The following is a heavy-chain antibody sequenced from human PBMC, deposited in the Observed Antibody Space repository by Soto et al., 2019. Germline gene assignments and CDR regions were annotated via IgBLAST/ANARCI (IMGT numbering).Heavy chain of an antibody. D-gene: IGHD3-10*01. CDR3: ARDRGYAFDI. CDR2: IWYDGSNK. Sequence: QVQLVESGGGVVQPGRSLRLSCAASGFTFSSYGMHWVRQAPGKGLEWVAVIWYDGSNKYYADSVKGRFTISRDNSKNTLYLQMKSLRAEDTAVYYCARDRGYAFDIWGQGTMVTVSS. CDR1: GFTFSSYG. J-gene: IGHJ3*02. V-gene: IGHV3-33*01.